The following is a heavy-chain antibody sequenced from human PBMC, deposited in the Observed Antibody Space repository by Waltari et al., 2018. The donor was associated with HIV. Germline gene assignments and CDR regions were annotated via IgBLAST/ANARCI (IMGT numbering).Heavy chain of an antibody. Sequence: EVQLVESGGGLEQPGGSLRLSCAASGFTFSSYDMIWVRQAPGKGLEWVSYIINSGSTIYYADSVKGRFTISRDNAKNSLYLQMNSLRAEDTALYYCARDLGPPGIPVAGHDAFDIWGQGTMVTVSS. CDR1: GFTFSSYD. CDR2: IINSGSTI. V-gene: IGHV3-48*03. D-gene: IGHD6-19*01. CDR3: ARDLGPPGIPVAGHDAFDI. J-gene: IGHJ3*02.